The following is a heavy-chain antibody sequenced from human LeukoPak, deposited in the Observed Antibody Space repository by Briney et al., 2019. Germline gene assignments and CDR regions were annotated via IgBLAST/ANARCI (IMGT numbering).Heavy chain of an antibody. CDR1: GGSISSGSYY. CDR2: IYTSGST. J-gene: IGHJ6*03. D-gene: IGHD3-10*01. CDR3: ARETYYYGSGSYYDYYYYYMDV. Sequence: PSETLSLTCTVSGGSISSGSYYWSWIRQPAGKGLEWIGRIYTSGSTNYNPSLKSRVTISVDTSKNQCSLKLSSVTAADTAVYYCARETYYYGSGSYYDYYYYYMDVWGKGTTVTISS. V-gene: IGHV4-61*02.